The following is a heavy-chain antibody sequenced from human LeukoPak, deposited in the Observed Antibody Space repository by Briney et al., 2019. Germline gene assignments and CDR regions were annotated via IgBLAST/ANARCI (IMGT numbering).Heavy chain of an antibody. CDR1: GFTFSSYS. D-gene: IGHD3-10*01. V-gene: IGHV3-21*01. Sequence: GGSLRLSCAASGFTFSSYSMNWVRQAPGKGLEWVSSISSSSSYIYYADSVKGRFTISRDNAKNSLYLQMNSLRAEDTAVYYCARCYGSGSPPFDYWGQGTLVTVSS. J-gene: IGHJ4*02. CDR3: ARCYGSGSPPFDY. CDR2: ISSSSSYI.